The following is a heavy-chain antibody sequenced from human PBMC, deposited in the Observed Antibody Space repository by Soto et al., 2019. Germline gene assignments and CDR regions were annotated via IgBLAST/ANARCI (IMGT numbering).Heavy chain of an antibody. V-gene: IGHV1-8*01. CDR3: ARSLGGGNVNFDC. J-gene: IGHJ4*02. D-gene: IGHD2-15*01. CDR2: MNPNSGDT. CDR1: GYAFTSYD. Sequence: QVQLVQSGAEVKKPGASVKVSCKASGYAFTSYDINWVRQATGQGREWMGWMNPNSGDTGYVEKVQGRVTMTRDTSITTAYMELSSLRSEDTAVYYCARSLGGGNVNFDCCGQGALVTVSS.